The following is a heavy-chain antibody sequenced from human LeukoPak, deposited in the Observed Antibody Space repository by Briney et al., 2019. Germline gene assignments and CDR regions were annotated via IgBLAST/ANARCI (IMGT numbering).Heavy chain of an antibody. CDR2: INPRDGST. V-gene: IGHV1-46*01. CDR1: GYGFTNYY. D-gene: IGHD3-9*01. J-gene: IGHJ4*02. Sequence: GASVKVSCKASGYGFTNYYMHWVRQAPGQGLEWMGTINPRDGSTTYTQKFQGRVTVTRDTSTSTVYMDLSSPRSEDTAVYYCATSTGYDVLTGYQEDHYYSDYWGQGTLVTVSS. CDR3: ATSTGYDVLTGYQEDHYYSDY.